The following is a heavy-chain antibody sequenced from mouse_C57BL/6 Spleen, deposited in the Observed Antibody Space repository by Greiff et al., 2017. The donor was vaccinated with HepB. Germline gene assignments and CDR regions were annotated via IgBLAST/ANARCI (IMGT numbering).Heavy chain of an antibody. CDR3: ARYDGGGYAMDY. V-gene: IGHV1-81*01. J-gene: IGHJ4*01. CDR1: GYTFTSYG. D-gene: IGHD2-14*01. Sequence: ESGAELARPGASVKLSCKASGYTFTSYGISWVKQRTGQGLEWIGEIYPRSGNTYYNEKFKGKATLTADKSSSTAYMELRSLTSEDSAVYFCARYDGGGYAMDYWGQGTSVTVSS. CDR2: IYPRSGNT.